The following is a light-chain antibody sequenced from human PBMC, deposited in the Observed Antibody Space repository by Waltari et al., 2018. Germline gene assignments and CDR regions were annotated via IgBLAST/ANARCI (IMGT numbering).Light chain of an antibody. CDR1: SSDVGGHNF. CDR2: EVS. V-gene: IGLV2-8*01. J-gene: IGLJ2*01. CDR3: TSYAGSNILV. Sequence: QSALTQPPSASGSPGQSVTISCTGTSSDVGGHNFVSWYQQHPGKVPKLRIHEVSKRPAGVPARFSGAKSGDTASLTVSGLQAEDEADYYCTSYAGSNILVFGGGTKLTVL.